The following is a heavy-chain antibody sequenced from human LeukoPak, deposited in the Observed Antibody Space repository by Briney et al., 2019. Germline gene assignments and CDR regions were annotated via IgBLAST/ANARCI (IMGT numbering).Heavy chain of an antibody. D-gene: IGHD5-12*01. V-gene: IGHV3-9*01. CDR2: ISWNSGSM. CDR1: GFTFDDYA. Sequence: QSGRSLRLSCAASGFTFDDYAMHWVRQAPGKGLEWVSGISWNSGSMDYADSVKGRFTISRDNAKNTLYLQMNSLRAEDTAVYYCARAPTIPHHYYYYYMDVWGKGTTVTVSS. J-gene: IGHJ6*03. CDR3: ARAPTIPHHYYYYYMDV.